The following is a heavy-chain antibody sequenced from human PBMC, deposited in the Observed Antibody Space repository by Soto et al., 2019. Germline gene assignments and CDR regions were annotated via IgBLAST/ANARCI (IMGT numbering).Heavy chain of an antibody. Sequence: QVQLVQSGAEVKKPGASVKVSCKASGYTFTSYGISWVRQAPGQGLEWMGWISAYNGNTNYAQKLQGRVTMTTDTSTSTGYMELRSLRSDDTAVYYCARDDDFWSGYYSSNYYYGMDVWGQGTTVTVS. D-gene: IGHD3-3*01. CDR2: ISAYNGNT. CDR1: GYTFTSYG. CDR3: ARDDDFWSGYYSSNYYYGMDV. V-gene: IGHV1-18*04. J-gene: IGHJ6*02.